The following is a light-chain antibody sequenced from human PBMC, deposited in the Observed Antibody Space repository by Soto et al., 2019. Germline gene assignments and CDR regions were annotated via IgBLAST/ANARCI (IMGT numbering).Light chain of an antibody. CDR3: QQSFTTPS. CDR1: QTVSSY. V-gene: IGKV1-39*01. CDR2: ATS. Sequence: DIQMTQSRSSLSASVGDRVNITCRASQTVSSYLNWYQKKPGPVPKLLIYATSNLQSGVPSRFSGRGFGTDFTITIRSLQPEDFATYYCQQSFTTPSFGQGTRLEIK. J-gene: IGKJ5*01.